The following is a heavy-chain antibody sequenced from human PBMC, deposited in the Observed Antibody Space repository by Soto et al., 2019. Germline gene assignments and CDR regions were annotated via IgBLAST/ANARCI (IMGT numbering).Heavy chain of an antibody. J-gene: IGHJ6*02. CDR3: AREPPYSNLYYYYGMDV. CDR1: GFTVSSNY. Sequence: GGSLRLSCAASGFTVSSNYMSWVRQAPGKGLEWVSVIYSGGSTYYADSVKGRFTISRDNSKNTLYLQMNSLRAEDTAVYYCAREPPYSNLYYYYGMDVWGQGTTVTVSS. CDR2: IYSGGST. D-gene: IGHD4-4*01. V-gene: IGHV3-53*01.